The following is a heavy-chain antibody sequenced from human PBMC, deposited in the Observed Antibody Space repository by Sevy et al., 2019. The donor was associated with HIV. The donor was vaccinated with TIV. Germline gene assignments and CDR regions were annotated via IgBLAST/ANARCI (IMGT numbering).Heavy chain of an antibody. J-gene: IGHJ6*02. CDR3: ARKLHLGELSLYDYYYGMDV. Sequence: GGSLRLSCAASGFTFSSYSMNWVRQAPGKGLEWVSYISSSSSTIYYADSVKGRFTISRDNAKNSLYLLMNSLRAEDTAVYYCARKLHLGELSLYDYYYGMDVWGQGTTVTVSS. D-gene: IGHD3-16*02. CDR1: GFTFSSYS. CDR2: ISSSSSTI. V-gene: IGHV3-48*01.